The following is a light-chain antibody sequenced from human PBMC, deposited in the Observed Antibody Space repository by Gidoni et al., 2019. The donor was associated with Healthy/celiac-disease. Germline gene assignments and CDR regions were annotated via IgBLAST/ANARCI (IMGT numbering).Light chain of an antibody. J-gene: IGLJ2*01. CDR3: LLYYGGAQLV. CDR2: STS. Sequence: QTAVTQEPSLTVSPGGTVTLPCASSTGAVTSGYYPNWFQQKPRQAPRALIYSTSNNHSWTPARFSGSLLGGKAALTLSGVQPEDEAEYYCLLYYGGAQLVFGGGTKLTVL. CDR1: TGAVTSGYY. V-gene: IGLV7-43*01.